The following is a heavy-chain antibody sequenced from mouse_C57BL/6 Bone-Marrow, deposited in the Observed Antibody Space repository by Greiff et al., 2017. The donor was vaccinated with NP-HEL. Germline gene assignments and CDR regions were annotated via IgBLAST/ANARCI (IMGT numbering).Heavy chain of an antibody. CDR1: GYTFTSYW. J-gene: IGHJ2*01. CDR3: ARGPYYYGSSYDYFDY. Sequence: QVQLQQPGAELVKPGASVKMSCKASGYTFTSYWITWVKQRPGQGLEWIGDIYPGSGSTNYNEKFKSKATLTVDTSSSTAYMQLSSLTSEDSAVYYCARGPYYYGSSYDYFDYWGQGTTLTVSS. D-gene: IGHD1-1*01. V-gene: IGHV1-55*01. CDR2: IYPGSGST.